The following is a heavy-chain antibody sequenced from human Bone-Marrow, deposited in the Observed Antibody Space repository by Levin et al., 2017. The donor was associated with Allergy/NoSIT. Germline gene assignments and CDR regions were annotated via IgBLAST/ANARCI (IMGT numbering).Heavy chain of an antibody. CDR1: GGSVSSNYQS. V-gene: IGHV4-30-2*01. D-gene: IGHD4-17*01. J-gene: IGHJ4*02. CDR3: ARLDGDYGRYFDS. Sequence: SQTLSLTCAVSGGSVSSNYQSWSWIRQPPEKGLEWIGYIYHAGTTYYNPSLKSRLTISVDRSQNHISLKMTSVTAADTAVYFCARLDGDYGRYFDSWGQGTLVTVSS. CDR2: IYHAGTT.